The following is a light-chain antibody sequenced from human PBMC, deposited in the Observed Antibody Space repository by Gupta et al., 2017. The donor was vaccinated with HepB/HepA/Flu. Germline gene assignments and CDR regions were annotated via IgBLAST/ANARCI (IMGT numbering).Light chain of an antibody. J-gene: IGLJ1*01. V-gene: IGLV2-14*01. CDR3: SSYTGSSNYV. CDR1: SSDVGGYNY. CDR2: DVS. Sequence: QSALTQPASVSASPGQSITISCTGTSSDVGGYNYVSWYQQHPGKAPKLMIYDVSKRPSGVSNRFSGSKSGNTASLTISGLQAEDEADYYCSSYTGSSNYVFGTGTKVTVL.